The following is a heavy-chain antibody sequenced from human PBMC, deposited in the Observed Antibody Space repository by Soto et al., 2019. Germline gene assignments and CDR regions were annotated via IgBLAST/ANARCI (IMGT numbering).Heavy chain of an antibody. CDR2: TYYRSRWYN. Sequence: PSEILSLTCAMSGDSVSGNSAAWSWIRQSPSRGLEWLGRTYYRSRWYNDDAVSVKSRITVTPDTFKNQFSLHLKSVTPEDTAVYYCAREFPYYLSSDSYLDYWGQGALVNVPS. CDR3: AREFPYYLSSDSYLDY. J-gene: IGHJ4*02. CDR1: GDSVSGNSAA. D-gene: IGHD3-16*01. V-gene: IGHV6-1*01.